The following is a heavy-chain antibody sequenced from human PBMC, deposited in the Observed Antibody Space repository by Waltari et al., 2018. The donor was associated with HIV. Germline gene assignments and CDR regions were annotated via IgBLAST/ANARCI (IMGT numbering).Heavy chain of an antibody. CDR2: LSGSGTTA. Sequence: EVQLLESGGGQVQPGGSLRLSCATSGFNFRNIAMSWVRQAPGKGPEWVSALSGSGTTASYADYVKGRFTISRDFSNNTLFLQMNNLQAEDTAVYFCAKSMRDLRPSAFDVWGQGTVVAISS. V-gene: IGHV3-23*01. CDR1: GFNFRNIA. D-gene: IGHD2-8*01. J-gene: IGHJ3*01. CDR3: AKSMRDLRPSAFDV.